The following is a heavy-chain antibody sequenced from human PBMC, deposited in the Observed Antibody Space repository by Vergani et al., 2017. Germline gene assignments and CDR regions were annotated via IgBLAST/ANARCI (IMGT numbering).Heavy chain of an antibody. CDR2: TKRKTDGGTT. Sequence: EVQLVESGGGWVKPGGSLRLSCAASGFTFSNAWLSWVRQAPGKGLEWVGRTKRKTDGGTTEYAAPVKGRFTIARDESKNTLYLQMNSLKTEDTAVYYCTTSGDTTPYYYSYGMDVWGQGTTVTVSS. V-gene: IGHV3-15*01. J-gene: IGHJ6*02. D-gene: IGHD1-26*01. CDR3: TTSGDTTPYYYSYGMDV. CDR1: GFTFSNAW.